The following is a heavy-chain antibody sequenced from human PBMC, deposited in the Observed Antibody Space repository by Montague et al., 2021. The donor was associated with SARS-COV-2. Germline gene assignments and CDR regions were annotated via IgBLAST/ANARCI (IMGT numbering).Heavy chain of an antibody. V-gene: IGHV4-59*08. J-gene: IGHJ4*02. Sequence: SETLSLTCTVSGGSISSYYWRWIRQPPGKGLEWIGYIYYSGSTNYNPSLKGRVTISVDTSKNQFSLKLSSVTAAATAVYYCARHALGYFDWLNEGYFDYWGQGTLVTVSS. D-gene: IGHD3-9*01. CDR1: GGSISSYY. CDR3: ARHALGYFDWLNEGYFDY. CDR2: IYYSGST.